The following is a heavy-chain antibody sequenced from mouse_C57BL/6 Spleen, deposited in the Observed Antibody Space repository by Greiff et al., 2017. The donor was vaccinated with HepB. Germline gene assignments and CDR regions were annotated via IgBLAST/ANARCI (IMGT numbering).Heavy chain of an antibody. Sequence: EVQGVESGPGMVKPSQSLSLTCTVTGYSITSGYDWHWIRHFPGNKLEWMGYISYSGSTNYNPSLKSRISITHDTSKNHFFLKLNSVTTEDTARYYCARAEGYFDVWGTGTTVTVSS. CDR3: ARAEGYFDV. V-gene: IGHV3-1*01. CDR2: ISYSGST. CDR1: GYSITSGYD. J-gene: IGHJ1*03.